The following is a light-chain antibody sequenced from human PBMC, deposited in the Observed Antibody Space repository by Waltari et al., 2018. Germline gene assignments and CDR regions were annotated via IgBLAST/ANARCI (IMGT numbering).Light chain of an antibody. CDR2: KDN. CDR1: VFPRKY. CDR3: QSADSSLVV. J-gene: IGLJ2*01. V-gene: IGLV3-25*03. Sequence: SYELTQPPSVSVSPGQTARITCSGDVFPRKYAYWSQQNPGQAPVMVIYKDNERPAGIPERFSGSSSGRSATLTISGAQAEDEADYYCQSADSSLVVFGGGTKLTVL.